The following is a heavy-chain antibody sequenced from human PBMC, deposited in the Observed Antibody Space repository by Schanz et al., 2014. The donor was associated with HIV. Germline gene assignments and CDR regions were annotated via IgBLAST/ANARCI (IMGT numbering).Heavy chain of an antibody. J-gene: IGHJ6*02. V-gene: IGHV1-8*02. CDR1: GYSFTSYD. Sequence: QVQLVQSGAEVQKPGASVKVSCKASGYSFTSYDINWVRQATGQGLEWMGWVNPKSGNTGYAQEFQGRVTMTRNTSISTAYMELSSLRSADTAVYFCARAAFSSEYYYGMDVWGQGTTVTVSS. CDR3: ARAAFSSEYYYGMDV. CDR2: VNPKSGNT. D-gene: IGHD3-3*02.